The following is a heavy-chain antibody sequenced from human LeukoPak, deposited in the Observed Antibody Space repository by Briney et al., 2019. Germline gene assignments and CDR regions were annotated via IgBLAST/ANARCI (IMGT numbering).Heavy chain of an antibody. J-gene: IGHJ4*02. Sequence: SVKVSCKASGGTFSSYAISWVRQAPGQGLEWMGGIIPIFGTANYAQKFQGRVTITADESTSTAYMELSSLRSEDTAVYYCARDPLGHCSSSNCYTRMEFDYWGQGTLVTVSS. D-gene: IGHD2-2*02. CDR3: ARDPLGHCSSSNCYTRMEFDY. V-gene: IGHV1-69*01. CDR1: GGTFSSYA. CDR2: IIPIFGTA.